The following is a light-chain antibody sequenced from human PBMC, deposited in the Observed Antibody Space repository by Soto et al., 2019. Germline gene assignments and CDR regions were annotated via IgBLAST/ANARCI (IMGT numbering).Light chain of an antibody. V-gene: IGLV1-51*02. CDR1: SSNIGKYY. J-gene: IGLJ1*01. CDR2: END. CDR3: GTWESSLTTFV. Sequence: QSVLTQPPSVSAAPGQKLTMSCSGSSSNIGKYYVSWHQQLPGTAPKLLIYENDKRPSGIPDRFSGSKSGTSATLDITGLQTGDEADYYCGTWESSLTTFVFGTGTRSPS.